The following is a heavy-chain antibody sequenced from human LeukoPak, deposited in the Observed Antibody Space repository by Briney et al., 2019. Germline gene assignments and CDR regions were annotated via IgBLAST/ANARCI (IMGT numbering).Heavy chain of an antibody. D-gene: IGHD2-15*01. CDR2: IYYSGST. J-gene: IGHJ6*02. Sequence: PSETLSLTCTVSGGSISSYYWSWIRQPPGKGLEWIGYIYYSGSTNYNPSLKRRVTISVDTSNNQFPLKLSSVTAADTAVYYCAIARGRYCSGGSCSPFYYYGMDVWGQGTTVTVSS. V-gene: IGHV4-59*01. CDR1: GGSISSYY. CDR3: AIARGRYCSGGSCSPFYYYGMDV.